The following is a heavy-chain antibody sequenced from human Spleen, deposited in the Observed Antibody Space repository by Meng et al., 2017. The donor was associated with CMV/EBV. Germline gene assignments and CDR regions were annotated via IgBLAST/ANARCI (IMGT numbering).Heavy chain of an antibody. J-gene: IGHJ1*01. CDR3: ARASGVVAAAVLEH. CDR1: GYTFTSYG. Sequence: KASGYTFTSYGISWVRQAPGQGLEWMGWISAYNGNTNYAQKLQGRVTMTTDTSTNTAYMELRSLRSDDTAVYYCARASGVVAAAVLEHWGQGTLVTVSS. V-gene: IGHV1-18*01. D-gene: IGHD2-2*01. CDR2: ISAYNGNT.